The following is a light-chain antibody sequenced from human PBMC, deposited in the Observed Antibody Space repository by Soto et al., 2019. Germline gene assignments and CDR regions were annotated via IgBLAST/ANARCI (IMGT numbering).Light chain of an antibody. CDR3: SSYTGSSTHWV. CDR2: EVS. V-gene: IGLV2-14*01. J-gene: IGLJ3*02. Sequence: QSVLTQPASVSGSPGQSITISCTGTSSDVGGYNYVSWYQQHPGKAPKLMIYEVSNRPSGVSNRFSGSKSGNTASLTISGLQDEDDADYYCSSYTGSSTHWVFGGGTKLTVL. CDR1: SSDVGGYNY.